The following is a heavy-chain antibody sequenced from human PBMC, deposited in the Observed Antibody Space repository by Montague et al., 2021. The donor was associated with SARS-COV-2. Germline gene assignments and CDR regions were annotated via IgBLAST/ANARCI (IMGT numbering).Heavy chain of an antibody. CDR1: GDSVMTTNW. J-gene: IGHJ4*02. Sequence: SETLSLTCAVSGDSVMTTNWWSWVRQPPGKGLEWIGEIYQSGSTNYNPSLKSRVTMSIDKSKNQFSLELISVTAADTALYYCVRAGGLDNRPPVWGQGALVIVSS. CDR2: IYQSGST. D-gene: IGHD3/OR15-3a*01. CDR3: VRAGGLDNRPPV. V-gene: IGHV4-4*02.